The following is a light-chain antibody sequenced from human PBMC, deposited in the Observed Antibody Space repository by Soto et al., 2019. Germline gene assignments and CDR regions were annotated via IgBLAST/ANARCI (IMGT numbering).Light chain of an antibody. J-gene: IGKJ4*01. CDR1: QSVSSN. CDR2: GAS. V-gene: IGKV3-15*01. CDR3: QQYYSPLPLT. Sequence: EIVMTQSPATLSVPPGERATLSCRASQSVSSNLAWYQQKPGQAPRLLIYGASTRATGIPARFSGSGSGTDFTLTISSLQAEDVAVYYCQQYYSPLPLTFGGGTKVDIK.